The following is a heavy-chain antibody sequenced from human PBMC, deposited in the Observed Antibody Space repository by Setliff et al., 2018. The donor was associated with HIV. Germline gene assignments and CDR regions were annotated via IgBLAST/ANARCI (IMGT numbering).Heavy chain of an antibody. V-gene: IGHV5-51*01. CDR1: GYSFTSYW. J-gene: IGHJ4*02. Sequence: GESLKISCKGSGYSFTSYWIGWVRQMPGKGLVWMGIIYPGDSDTRYSPSFQGQVTISADKSISTAYLQCSSLKASDTAMYYCARGVPGICSGGTCYLEYWGQGALVTVSS. D-gene: IGHD2-15*01. CDR2: IYPGDSDT. CDR3: ARGVPGICSGGTCYLEY.